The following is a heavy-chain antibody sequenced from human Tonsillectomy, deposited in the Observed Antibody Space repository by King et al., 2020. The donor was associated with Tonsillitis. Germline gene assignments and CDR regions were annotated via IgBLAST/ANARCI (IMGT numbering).Heavy chain of an antibody. V-gene: IGHV4-34*01. CDR3: ARGTRSIRRSGLDY. CDR1: GGSFSGYY. Sequence: VQLQQWGAGLLKPSETLSLTCAVYGGSFSGYYWSWIRQPPGKGLEWIGEINHSGSTNYNPSLKSRVTISVDTSKNQFSLKLSSVTAADTAVYYCARGTRSIRRSGLDYWGQGTLVTVSS. CDR2: INHSGST. D-gene: IGHD3-3*01. J-gene: IGHJ4*02.